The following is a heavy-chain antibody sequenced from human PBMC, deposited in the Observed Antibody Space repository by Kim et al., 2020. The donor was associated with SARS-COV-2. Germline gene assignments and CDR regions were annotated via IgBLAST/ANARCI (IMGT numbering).Heavy chain of an antibody. Sequence: SETLSLTCTVSGGSISSYYWSWIRQPPGKGLEWIGYIYYRGSTNYNPSLKSRVTISVDTSKNQFSLKLSSVTAADTAVYYCARYSTSWELDDAFDIWGQGTMVTVSS. V-gene: IGHV4-59*13. J-gene: IGHJ3*02. CDR2: IYYRGST. CDR3: ARYSTSWELDDAFDI. CDR1: GGSISSYY. D-gene: IGHD1-26*01.